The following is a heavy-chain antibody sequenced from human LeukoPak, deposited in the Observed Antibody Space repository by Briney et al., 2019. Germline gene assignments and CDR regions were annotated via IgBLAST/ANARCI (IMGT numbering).Heavy chain of an antibody. D-gene: IGHD3-22*01. CDR3: VRQGTNSGYYLLDY. CDR1: GGSISSGSYS. CDR2: IYPRGST. V-gene: IGHV4-30-2*01. Sequence: PSETLSLTCAVSGGSISSGSYSWSWIRQPPGKGLEWIGYIYPRGSTYYNPSLKSRVILSLDKSANQFSLNLSSVTVADTATYYCVRQGTNSGYYLLDYWGQGHLVIVSS. J-gene: IGHJ4*02.